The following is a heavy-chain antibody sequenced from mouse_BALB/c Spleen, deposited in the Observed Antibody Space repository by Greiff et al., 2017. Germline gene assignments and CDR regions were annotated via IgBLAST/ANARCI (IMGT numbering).Heavy chain of an antibody. J-gene: IGHJ1*01. CDR3: NAGGYGYFDV. Sequence: VQLQQSGAELVRSGASVKLSCTASGFNIKDYYMHWVKQRPEQGLEWIGWIDPENGDTEYAPKFQGKATMTADTSSNTAYLQLSSLTSEDTAVYYCNAGGYGYFDVWGAGTTVTVSS. CDR1: GFNIKDYY. V-gene: IGHV14-4*02. CDR2: IDPENGDT.